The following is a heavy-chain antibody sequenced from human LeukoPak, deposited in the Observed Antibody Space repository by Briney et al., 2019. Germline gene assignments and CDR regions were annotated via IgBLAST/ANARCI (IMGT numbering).Heavy chain of an antibody. CDR2: IKQDGSTK. CDR1: GWTFSRHW. D-gene: IGHD2-15*01. V-gene: IGHV3-7*01. CDR3: ARDASGGYYVY. Sequence: GGSLRLSCEASGWTFSRHWMSWVRQAPGRGLEWVAKIKQDGSTKQYPDSVRGGFIISRDNAKNSVYLQLSSLKAEDSAVYFCARDASGGYYVYWGQGSLVTVSS. J-gene: IGHJ4*02.